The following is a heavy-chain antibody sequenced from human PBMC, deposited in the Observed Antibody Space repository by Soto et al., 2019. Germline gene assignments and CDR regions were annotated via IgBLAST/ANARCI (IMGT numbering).Heavy chain of an antibody. J-gene: IGHJ4*02. V-gene: IGHV1-69*13. CDR3: ARVPATLSMVRGVIPYYFDY. Sequence: SVKVSCKASGYTFTSYGISWVRQAPGQGLEWMGGISPNNGTANYTQKFQGRVTITADESTSTAYMELSSLRSEDTAVYYCARVPATLSMVRGVIPYYFDYWGQGTLVTVSS. D-gene: IGHD3-10*01. CDR2: ISPNNGTA. CDR1: GYTFTSYG.